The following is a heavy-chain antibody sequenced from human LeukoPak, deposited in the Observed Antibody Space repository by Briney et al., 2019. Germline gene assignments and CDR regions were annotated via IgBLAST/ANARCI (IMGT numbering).Heavy chain of an antibody. J-gene: IGHJ5*02. CDR2: IYYSGST. CDR3: ARYMVRGFPRTSWFVP. V-gene: IGHV4-30-4*08. CDR1: GGSISSGDYY. Sequence: PSETLSLTCTVSGGSISSGDYYWSSIRQPPGKGLEWIGYIYYSGSTYYNPSLKSRVTISVDTSKNQFSLKLSSVIAGDTAVYYCARYMVRGFPRTSWFVPWGQGTLVTVSS. D-gene: IGHD3-10*01.